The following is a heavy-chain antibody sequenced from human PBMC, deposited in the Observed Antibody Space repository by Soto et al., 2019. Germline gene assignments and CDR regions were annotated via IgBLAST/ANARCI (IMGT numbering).Heavy chain of an antibody. Sequence: PGESLKISCKGSGYSFTSYWISWVRQMPGKGLEWMGRIDPSDSYTNYSPSFQGHVTISADKSISTAYLQWSSLKASDTAMYYCARHHPSVVIAAPSGMDVWGQGTTVTVSS. CDR2: IDPSDSYT. V-gene: IGHV5-10-1*01. CDR1: GYSFTSYW. D-gene: IGHD6-13*01. CDR3: ARHHPSVVIAAPSGMDV. J-gene: IGHJ6*02.